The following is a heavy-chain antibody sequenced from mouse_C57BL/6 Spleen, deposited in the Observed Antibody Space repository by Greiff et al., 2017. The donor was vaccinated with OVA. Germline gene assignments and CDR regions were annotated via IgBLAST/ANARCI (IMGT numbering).Heavy chain of an antibody. J-gene: IGHJ1*03. CDR3: ARHGAYGSSHWYFDV. V-gene: IGHV2-6-1*01. CDR2: IWSDGST. Sequence: VKLMESGPGLVAPSQSLSITCTVSGFSLTSYGVHWVRQPPGKGLEWLVVIWSDGSTTYNSALKSRLSISKDNSKSQVFLKMNSLQTDDTAMYYCARHGAYGSSHWYFDVWGTGTTVTVSS. D-gene: IGHD1-1*01. CDR1: GFSLTSYG.